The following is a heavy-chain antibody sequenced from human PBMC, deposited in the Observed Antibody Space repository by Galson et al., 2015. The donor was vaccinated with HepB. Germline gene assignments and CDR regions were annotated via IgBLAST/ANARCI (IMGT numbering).Heavy chain of an antibody. J-gene: IGHJ4*02. CDR2: LNPNTGVT. Sequence: SVKVSCKASGFFFTNFHLHWVRQAPGHGLEWMGRLNPNTGVTNYAQKFQGRVTMTRETSISTAYMELSRLRSDDTAVYFCARGDALGYWGQGTLVTVSS. CDR1: GFFFTNFH. V-gene: IGHV1-2*06. D-gene: IGHD2-21*02. CDR3: ARGDALGY.